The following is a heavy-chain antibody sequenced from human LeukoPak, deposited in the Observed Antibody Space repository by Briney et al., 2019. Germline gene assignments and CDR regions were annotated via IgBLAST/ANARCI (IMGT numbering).Heavy chain of an antibody. CDR1: GGSISGYF. CDR3: ARVPETTLIIVALGAFDI. Sequence: AETLTLTCTASGGSISGYFWSWIRQPPGKGLEWIGYIYYSGSTNYNPSLKSRVSISVDTSTNKFSLKLSSATAADTLMYFCARVPETTLIIVALGAFDIWGQGTMVTVSS. V-gene: IGHV4-59*01. CDR2: IYYSGST. J-gene: IGHJ3*02. D-gene: IGHD3-22*01.